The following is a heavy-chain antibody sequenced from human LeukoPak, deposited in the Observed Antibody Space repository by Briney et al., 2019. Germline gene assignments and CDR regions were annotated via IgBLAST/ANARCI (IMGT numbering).Heavy chain of an antibody. CDR3: ARTPYNYDTSGYPLGAFDI. CDR2: IDWDDNK. V-gene: IGHV2-70*11. CDR1: GFSLSTNGMC. J-gene: IGHJ3*02. D-gene: IGHD3-22*01. Sequence: SGPTLVNPTQTLTLTCTFSGFSLSTNGMCVNWIRQPPGKALEWLARIDWDDNKYYSTSLKTRLTISKDTSKNQVVLTMTNMDPVDTAPYYCARTPYNYDTSGYPLGAFDIWGQGTMVTVSS.